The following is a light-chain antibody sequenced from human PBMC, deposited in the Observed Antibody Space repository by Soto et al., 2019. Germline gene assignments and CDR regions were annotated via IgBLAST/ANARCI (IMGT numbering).Light chain of an antibody. CDR2: DAS. CDR3: QQGFT. J-gene: IGKJ5*01. CDR1: QDISNY. Sequence: DIQMTPSPSSLSASVGDRVTITCQASQDISNYLNWYQQKPGKAPKLLIYDASNLETGVPSRFSGSGSGTDFTFTISSLQPEDIATYYCQQGFTFGPGTRLEI. V-gene: IGKV1-33*01.